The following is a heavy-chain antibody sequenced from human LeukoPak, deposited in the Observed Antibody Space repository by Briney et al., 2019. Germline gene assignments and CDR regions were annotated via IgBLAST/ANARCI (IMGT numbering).Heavy chain of an antibody. CDR3: ARHSSVRSLFDY. Sequence: SETLSLTCTVSGVSMNSYYWSWIRQPPGKGLEWIGYIYYSGSTNYNPSLKSRVTISVDTSKNQFSLKLSSVTASDTAVYYCARHSSVRSLFDYWGQGTLVTVSS. CDR2: IYYSGST. V-gene: IGHV4-59*08. J-gene: IGHJ4*02. CDR1: GVSMNSYY. D-gene: IGHD5/OR15-5a*01.